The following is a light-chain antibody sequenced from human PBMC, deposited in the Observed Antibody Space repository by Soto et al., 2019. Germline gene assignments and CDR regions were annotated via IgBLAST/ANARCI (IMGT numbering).Light chain of an antibody. CDR3: SSYTSSTTAI. CDR1: SSDVGGYDY. J-gene: IGLJ2*01. CDR2: DVS. V-gene: IGLV2-14*03. Sequence: QSALTQPASVSGSPGQSITISCTGTSSDVGGYDYVSWYQQHPGKVPKLLIYDVSHRPSGVSYRFSGSKSGNTASLTISGLQAEDEADYCCSSYTSSTTAIFGGGTKVTVL.